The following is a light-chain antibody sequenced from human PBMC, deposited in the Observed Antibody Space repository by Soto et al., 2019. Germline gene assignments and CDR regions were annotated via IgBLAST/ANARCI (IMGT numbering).Light chain of an antibody. CDR1: QNVSTNL. CDR3: QQYGSSQWT. CDR2: GAS. Sequence: TVLTQSPGTLSLSPGEIATLSCSASQNVSTNLLVWYQQKPGQAPRLLIYGASSRATGIPDRFSGSGSGTDFTLTISRLEPEDFAVYYCQQYGSSQWTFGQGTKVDIK. V-gene: IGKV3-20*01. J-gene: IGKJ1*01.